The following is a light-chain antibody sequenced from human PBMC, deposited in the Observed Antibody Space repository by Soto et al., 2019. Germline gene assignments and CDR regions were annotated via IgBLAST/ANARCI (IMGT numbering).Light chain of an antibody. CDR1: QNIYSN. Sequence: IVMTQSPATLSVSPGERATLSCRASQNIYSNVAWYQQRPGPAPRLLIYRASTRAPGIPARFSGSGSGTEFTLTISRLQSDDFTVYSCHQYHNLWAFGQGTKVDIK. CDR3: HQYHNLWA. V-gene: IGKV3-15*01. J-gene: IGKJ1*01. CDR2: RAS.